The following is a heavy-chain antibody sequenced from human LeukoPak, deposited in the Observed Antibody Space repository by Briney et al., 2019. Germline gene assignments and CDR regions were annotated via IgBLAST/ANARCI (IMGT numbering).Heavy chain of an antibody. D-gene: IGHD5-12*01. CDR2: INPNVGDT. Sequence: APLKVSCKASGDTLTRYYMHRVRETPGQGLEWMGRINPNVGDTSYAQRFQGRVTMTRDTSIRTAYLELSGLRSDDTAVYYCAKTPYEYYFDFWGQGTLVTVSS. V-gene: IGHV1-2*02. CDR1: GDTLTRYY. CDR3: AKTPYEYYFDF. J-gene: IGHJ4*02.